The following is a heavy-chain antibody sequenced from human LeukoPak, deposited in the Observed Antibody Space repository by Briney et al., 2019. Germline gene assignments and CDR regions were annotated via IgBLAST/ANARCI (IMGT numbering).Heavy chain of an antibody. Sequence: SETLSLTCAVSGGSISSSNWWSWVRQPPGKGLEWIGEIYHSGSTNYNPSLKSRVTISVDKPKNQFSLKLSSVTAADTAVYYCASSGYYGKPFDYWGQGTLVTVSS. D-gene: IGHD3-22*01. CDR3: ASSGYYGKPFDY. J-gene: IGHJ4*02. CDR1: GGSISSSNW. V-gene: IGHV4-4*02. CDR2: IYHSGST.